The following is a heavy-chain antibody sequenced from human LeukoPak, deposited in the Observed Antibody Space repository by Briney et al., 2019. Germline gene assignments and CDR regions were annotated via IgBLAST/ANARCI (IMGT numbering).Heavy chain of an antibody. CDR1: GFTVSSNY. Sequence: PGGSLRLSCAASGFTVSSNYMSWVRQAPGKGLEWVSVIYSGGSTYYADSVKGRFTISRDNSKNTLYLQMNSLRAEDTAVYYCARATQGMANFDYWGQGTLVTVSS. D-gene: IGHD2-8*01. J-gene: IGHJ4*02. CDR3: ARATQGMANFDY. V-gene: IGHV3-66*01. CDR2: IYSGGST.